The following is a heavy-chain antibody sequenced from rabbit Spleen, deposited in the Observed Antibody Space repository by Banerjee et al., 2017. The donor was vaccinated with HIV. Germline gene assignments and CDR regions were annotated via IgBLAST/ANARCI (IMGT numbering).Heavy chain of an antibody. J-gene: IGHJ4*01. Sequence: QLKESGGGLVQPGGSLKVSCIASGFDFSSYYMSWVRQAPGKGLEWIGYFDPVFGSTYYASWVNGQFTISSHNAQNTLYLQLDSLTTADTATYFCVREVAGKFGLWGQGTLVTVS. CDR2: FDPVFGST. CDR3: VREVAGKFGL. V-gene: IGHV1S7*01. CDR1: GFDFSSYY. D-gene: IGHD4-1*01.